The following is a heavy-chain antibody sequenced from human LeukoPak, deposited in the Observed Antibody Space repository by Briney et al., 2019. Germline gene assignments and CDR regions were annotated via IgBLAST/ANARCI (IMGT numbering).Heavy chain of an antibody. J-gene: IGHJ6*02. D-gene: IGHD3-9*01. CDR2: INHSGST. CDR3: ARIMLRYFDWPISPVYYYYYGMDV. Sequence: SETLSLTCAVYGGSFSGYYWSWICQPPGKGLEWIGEINHSGSTNYNPSLKSRVTISVDTSKNQFSLKLSSVTAADTAVYYCARIMLRYFDWPISPVYYYYYGMDVWGQGTTVTVSS. CDR1: GGSFSGYY. V-gene: IGHV4-34*01.